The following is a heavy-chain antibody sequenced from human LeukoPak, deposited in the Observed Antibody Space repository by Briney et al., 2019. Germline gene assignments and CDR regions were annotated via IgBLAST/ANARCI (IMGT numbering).Heavy chain of an antibody. CDR3: ARDIALGSGWYYYYYGMDV. Sequence: GGSLRLSCAASGFTFSSYAMHWVRQAPGKGLEWVAVIWYDGSNEYSADSVKGRFTISRDNSKNTLYLQMNSLRAEDTAVYYCARDIALGSGWYYYYYGMDVWGQGTTVTVSS. D-gene: IGHD6-19*01. CDR2: IWYDGSNE. CDR1: GFTFSSYA. V-gene: IGHV3-33*01. J-gene: IGHJ6*02.